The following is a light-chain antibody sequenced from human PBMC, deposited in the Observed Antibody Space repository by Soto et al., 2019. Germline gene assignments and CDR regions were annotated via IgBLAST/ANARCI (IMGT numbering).Light chain of an antibody. CDR2: GAS. Sequence: EIVLTQSPGTLSLSPGERATLACRASQSVSSTYLAWFQQKPGQAPRLLMYGASNRATGIPDRFSGSVSGTDFTLTISRLEPEDFAVYYCQQYYTSAWTLGQGTKVE. J-gene: IGKJ1*01. CDR1: QSVSSTY. CDR3: QQYYTSAWT. V-gene: IGKV3-20*01.